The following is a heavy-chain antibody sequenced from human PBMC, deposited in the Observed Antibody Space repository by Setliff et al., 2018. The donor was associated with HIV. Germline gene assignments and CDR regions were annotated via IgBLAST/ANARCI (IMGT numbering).Heavy chain of an antibody. Sequence: SETLSLTCTVSGGSISSGSHYWSWIRQPAGKGLEWIGLIYTSGRTNYNPSLKSRVTISVDRSKNQFSLNLRSVTAADTALYYCARLNQQWLVRDSGSNWFDPWGQGILVTVSS. CDR3: ARLNQQWLVRDSGSNWFDP. CDR1: GGSISSGSHY. V-gene: IGHV4-61*02. J-gene: IGHJ5*02. CDR2: IYTSGRT. D-gene: IGHD6-19*01.